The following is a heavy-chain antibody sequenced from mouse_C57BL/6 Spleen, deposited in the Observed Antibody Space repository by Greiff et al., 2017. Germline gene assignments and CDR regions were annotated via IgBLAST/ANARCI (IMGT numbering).Heavy chain of an antibody. J-gene: IGHJ1*03. D-gene: IGHD2-1*01. CDR1: GYTFTSYG. V-gene: IGHV1-81*01. Sequence: VKLQASGAELARPGASVKLSCKASGYTFTSYGISRVKQRTGQGLEWIGEIYPRSGNTYYNEKFKGKATLTADKSSSTAYMELRSLTSEDSAVYFGARWGGNLSPDDFDVGGTGTTVTVAS. CDR3: ARWGGNLSPDDFDV. CDR2: IYPRSGNT.